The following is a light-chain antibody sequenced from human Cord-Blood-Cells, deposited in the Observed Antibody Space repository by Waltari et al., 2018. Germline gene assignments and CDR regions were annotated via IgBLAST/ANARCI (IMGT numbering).Light chain of an antibody. CDR2: AAT. Sequence: DIQMTQSPSSLSASVGDRVTITCRASQSISSYLNWYQQKPGKAAKLLIYAATSLQSGVPSRFSGRGSGTDFTLTISSLLPEDFATYYCQQSYSTPPWTFGQGTKVEIK. V-gene: IGKV1-39*01. CDR1: QSISSY. CDR3: QQSYSTPPWT. J-gene: IGKJ1*01.